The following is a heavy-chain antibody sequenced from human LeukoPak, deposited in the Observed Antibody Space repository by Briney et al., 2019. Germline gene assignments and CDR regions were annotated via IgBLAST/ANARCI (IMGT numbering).Heavy chain of an antibody. J-gene: IGHJ6*03. D-gene: IGHD5-24*01. V-gene: IGHV4-59*01. CDR2: IYYSGST. CDR1: GGSISSYY. CDR3: ARVVEMATIWYYYYYMDV. Sequence: SETLSLTCTVSGGSISSYYWSWIRQPPGKGLEWIGYIYYSGSTNYNPYLKSRVTISVDTSKNQFSLKLSSVTAADTAVYYCARVVEMATIWYYYYYMDVWGKGTTVTVSS.